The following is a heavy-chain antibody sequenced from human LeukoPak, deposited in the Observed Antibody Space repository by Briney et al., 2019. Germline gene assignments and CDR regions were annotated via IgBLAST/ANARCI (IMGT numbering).Heavy chain of an antibody. Sequence: PGGSLRLSCAASGFTFSSYSMNWVRQAPGKGLEWVSSISSSSSYIYYADSVKGRFTISRDNAKNSLYLQMNRLRVEDTAVYYCAKDGVGQLYRRWFDPWGQGTLVTVSS. J-gene: IGHJ5*02. CDR1: GFTFSSYS. D-gene: IGHD3-16*02. V-gene: IGHV3-21*04. CDR3: AKDGVGQLYRRWFDP. CDR2: ISSSSSYI.